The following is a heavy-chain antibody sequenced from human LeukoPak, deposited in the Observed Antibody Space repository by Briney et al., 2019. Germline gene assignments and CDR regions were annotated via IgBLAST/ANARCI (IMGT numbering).Heavy chain of an antibody. J-gene: IGHJ4*02. D-gene: IGHD3-10*01. CDR3: AKDIWFGESQNYFDY. V-gene: IGHV3-30*18. Sequence: GGSLRLSCAASGFTFSSYGMHWVRQAPGKGLEWVAVISYDGSSKYYADSVKGRFTISRDNSKNTLYLQMNSLRAEDTAVYYCAKDIWFGESQNYFDYWGQGTLVTVSS. CDR2: ISYDGSSK. CDR1: GFTFSSYG.